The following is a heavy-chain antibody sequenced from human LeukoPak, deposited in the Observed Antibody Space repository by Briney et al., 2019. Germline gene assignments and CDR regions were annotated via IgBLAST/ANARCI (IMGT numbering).Heavy chain of an antibody. J-gene: IGHJ4*02. V-gene: IGHV4-61*08. D-gene: IGHD4-23*01. CDR3: ARHDYGGNSYYFDY. CDR1: GGSISRGDSH. Sequence: KPSETLSLTCTVSGGSISRGDSHWSWIRQPPGKGLEWIGYIYYSGSTNYNPSLKSRVTISVDTSKNQFSLKLSSVTAADTAVYYCARHDYGGNSYYFDYWGQGTLVTVSS. CDR2: IYYSGST.